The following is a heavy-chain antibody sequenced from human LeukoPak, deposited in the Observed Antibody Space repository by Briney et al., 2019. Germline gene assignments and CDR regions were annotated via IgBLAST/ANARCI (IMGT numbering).Heavy chain of an antibody. J-gene: IGHJ5*02. CDR1: GYTFTSYA. D-gene: IGHD1-14*01. CDR2: INAGNGNT. CDR3: AKETPNTGWFDP. Sequence: ASVTVSCKASGYTFTSYAMHWVRQAPGQRLEWMGWINAGNGNTKYSQKFQGRVTITRDTSTSTVYMELSSLRSEDTAIYYCAKETPNTGWFDPWGQGTLVTVSS. V-gene: IGHV1-3*01.